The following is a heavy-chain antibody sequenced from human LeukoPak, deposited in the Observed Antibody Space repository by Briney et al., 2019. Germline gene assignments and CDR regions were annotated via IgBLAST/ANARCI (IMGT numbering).Heavy chain of an antibody. CDR1: GYTFTSYG. D-gene: IGHD2-15*01. CDR3: ARVRYCSGGSCYSDALDI. Sequence: ASVKVSCKASGYTFTSYGISWVRQAPGQGLEWMGWISAYNGNTNYAQKLQGRVTMTTDTSTSTAYMELRSLRSDDTAVYYCARVRYCSGGSCYSDALDIWGQGTMVTVSS. V-gene: IGHV1-18*04. CDR2: ISAYNGNT. J-gene: IGHJ3*02.